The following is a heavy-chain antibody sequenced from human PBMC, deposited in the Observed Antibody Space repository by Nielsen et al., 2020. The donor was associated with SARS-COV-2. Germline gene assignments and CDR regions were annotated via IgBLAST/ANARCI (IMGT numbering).Heavy chain of an antibody. D-gene: IGHD5-18*01. J-gene: IGHJ6*02. Sequence: GESLRLSCAASGFTFDDYAMHWVRQAPGKGLEWVAVISYDGSNKYYAVSVKDRFTISRDNSKNMVYLQTNSLRDEDTAVYYCAKDRLHYSYGYYGMDVWGQGTTVTVSS. CDR2: ISYDGSNK. V-gene: IGHV3-30*18. CDR1: GFTFDDYA. CDR3: AKDRLHYSYGYYGMDV.